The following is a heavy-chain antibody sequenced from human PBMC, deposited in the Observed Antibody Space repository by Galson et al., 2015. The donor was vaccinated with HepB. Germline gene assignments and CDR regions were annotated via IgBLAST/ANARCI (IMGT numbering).Heavy chain of an antibody. CDR2: INPNSGDT. CDR3: ASRKEDSSDY. V-gene: IGHV1-2*02. J-gene: IGHJ4*02. CDR1: GYTFTDYY. Sequence: SVKVSCKASGYTFTDYYIHWVRQAPGQGLEWMGWINPNSGDTNYAQEFQGRVTMTRDTSISTAYMELSSLRSDDTAVYYCASRKEDSSDYWGQGTLVTVSS. D-gene: IGHD1-14*01.